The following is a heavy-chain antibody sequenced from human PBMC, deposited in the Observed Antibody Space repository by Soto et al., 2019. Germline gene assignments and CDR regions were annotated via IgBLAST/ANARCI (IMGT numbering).Heavy chain of an antibody. J-gene: IGHJ6*02. CDR2: INPSGGST. D-gene: IGHD3-22*01. Sequence: QVQLVQSGAEVKKPGASVKVSCKASGYTFTSYYMHWVRQAPGQGLEWMGIINPSGGSTSYAQKFQGRVTMTRDTSTSTVYMELSSLRSEDTAVYYCAHDGSGYYPYYYGMDVWGQGTTVTVSS. V-gene: IGHV1-46*01. CDR1: GYTFTSYY. CDR3: AHDGSGYYPYYYGMDV.